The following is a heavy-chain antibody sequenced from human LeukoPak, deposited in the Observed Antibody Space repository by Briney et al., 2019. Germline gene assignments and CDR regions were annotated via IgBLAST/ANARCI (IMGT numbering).Heavy chain of an antibody. CDR3: AKDFNGGNFDY. CDR2: IKQDGSEK. Sequence: GGTLRLSCAVSKFTFSKYWMSWVRQAPGKGLEWVANIKQDGSEKSYADSVRGRCTISRDNAKNSLYLQMNSLRAEDTAVYYCAKDFNGGNFDYWGQGTLVTVSS. D-gene: IGHD4-23*01. V-gene: IGHV3-7*01. CDR1: KFTFSKYW. J-gene: IGHJ4*02.